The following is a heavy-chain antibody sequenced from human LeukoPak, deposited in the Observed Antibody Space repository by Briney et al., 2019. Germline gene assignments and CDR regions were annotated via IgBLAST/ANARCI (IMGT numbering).Heavy chain of an antibody. Sequence: GASVKVSCKASGYTFTSYYMHWVRQAPGKGLEWMGGFDPEDGETIYAQKFQGRVTMTEDTSTDTAYMELSSLRSEDTAVYYCATAGSGRYYFDYWGQGTLVTVSS. J-gene: IGHJ4*02. D-gene: IGHD6-25*01. V-gene: IGHV1-24*01. CDR2: FDPEDGET. CDR3: ATAGSGRYYFDY. CDR1: GYTFTSYY.